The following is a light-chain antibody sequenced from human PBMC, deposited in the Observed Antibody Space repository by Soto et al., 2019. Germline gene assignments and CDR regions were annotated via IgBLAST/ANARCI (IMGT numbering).Light chain of an antibody. Sequence: DIRMTQSPSTLSASVGDRVTITCRASQSISSWLAWYQQKPGTAPKLLIYTASTLESGVPSRFSGSGSGTEFTLTISSLQPDDFATYYCQQYNSYPWTFGQGTKVEIK. V-gene: IGKV1-5*03. CDR1: QSISSW. J-gene: IGKJ1*01. CDR2: TAS. CDR3: QQYNSYPWT.